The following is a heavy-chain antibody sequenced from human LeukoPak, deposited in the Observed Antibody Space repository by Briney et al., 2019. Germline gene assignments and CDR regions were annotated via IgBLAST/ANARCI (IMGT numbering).Heavy chain of an antibody. CDR3: ASPAAGREYYFDY. CDR2: INPNSGGT. D-gene: IGHD6-13*01. Sequence: ASVKVSCKASGYTFTGYYMHWVRQAPGQGLEWMGWINPNSGGTNYAQKFQGRVTMTRDTSISTAYMELSRLRSDDTAVYYCASPAAGREYYFDYWGQGTLDTVSS. J-gene: IGHJ4*02. V-gene: IGHV1-2*02. CDR1: GYTFTGYY.